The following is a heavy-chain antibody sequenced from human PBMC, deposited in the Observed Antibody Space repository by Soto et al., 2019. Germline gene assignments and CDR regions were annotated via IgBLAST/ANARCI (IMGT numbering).Heavy chain of an antibody. CDR1: GFTFSNAW. CDR2: IRSQGDGGNA. CDR3: ITAPLR. Sequence: QLVESGGGFIKPGRSLRLTCAASGFTFSNAWMTWVRQAPGKGLERVGLIRSQGDGGNADSDAPVRGRFTISRAASQNLVFLHMAHPQPEDPAVYYCITAPLRWGQGTLVTVSS. J-gene: IGHJ4*02. V-gene: IGHV3-15*01.